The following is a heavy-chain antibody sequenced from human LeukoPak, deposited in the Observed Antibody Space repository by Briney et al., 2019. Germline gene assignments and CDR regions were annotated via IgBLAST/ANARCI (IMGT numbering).Heavy chain of an antibody. CDR3: ARDPNIVVVPAASLGNAFDI. Sequence: GASVKVSCKPSGYTFTSYGISWVRPAPGQGLEWMGWISAYNGNTNYAQNLQGRVTITTDTSTSTAYMELRSLRSDDTAVYYCARDPNIVVVPAASLGNAFDIWGQGTMVTVSS. CDR1: GYTFTSYG. V-gene: IGHV1-18*01. D-gene: IGHD2-2*01. J-gene: IGHJ3*02. CDR2: ISAYNGNT.